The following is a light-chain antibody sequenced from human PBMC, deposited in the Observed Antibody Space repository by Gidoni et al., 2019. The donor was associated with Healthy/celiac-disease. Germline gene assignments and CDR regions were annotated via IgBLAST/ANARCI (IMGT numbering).Light chain of an antibody. CDR1: KSISSY. Sequence: DIQMTQSPSSLSASVGDRVTITCRESKSISSYLNWYQQKPGKAPKLLIYAASSLKRGVPSRFSGSGSGTDFTLTISSLQPEDFATYYCQQSYSTPATFGQGTKLEIK. J-gene: IGKJ2*01. CDR2: AAS. V-gene: IGKV1-39*01. CDR3: QQSYSTPAT.